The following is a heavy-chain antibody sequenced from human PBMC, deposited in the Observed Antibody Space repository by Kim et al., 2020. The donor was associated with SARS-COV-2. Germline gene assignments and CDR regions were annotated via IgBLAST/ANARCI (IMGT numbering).Heavy chain of an antibody. D-gene: IGHD6-13*01. Sequence: ASVKVSCKASGYTFTSYGISWVRQAPGQGLEWMGWISAYNGNTNYAQKLQGRVTMTTDTSTSTAYMELRSLRSDDTAVYYCARDHPRWPPKLALYYYYGMDVWGQGTTVTVSS. V-gene: IGHV1-18*01. CDR1: GYTFTSYG. CDR2: ISAYNGNT. CDR3: ARDHPRWPPKLALYYYYGMDV. J-gene: IGHJ6*02.